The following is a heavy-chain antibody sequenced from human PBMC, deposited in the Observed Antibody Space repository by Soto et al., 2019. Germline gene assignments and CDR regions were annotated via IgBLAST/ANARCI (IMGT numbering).Heavy chain of an antibody. Sequence: GGSLRLSCAASGFTFSSYAMSWVRQAPGKGLEWVSSISGSGGSTYYADSVKGRFTISRDNSKNTLYLQMNGLRAEDTAVYYCAKDPAAYDYPSEYYMDVWGKGTTVTV. D-gene: IGHD3-16*01. CDR3: AKDPAAYDYPSEYYMDV. CDR2: ISGSGGST. J-gene: IGHJ6*03. V-gene: IGHV3-23*01. CDR1: GFTFSSYA.